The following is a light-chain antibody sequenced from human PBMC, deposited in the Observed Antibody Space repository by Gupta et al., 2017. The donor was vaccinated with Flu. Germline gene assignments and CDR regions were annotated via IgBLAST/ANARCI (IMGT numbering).Light chain of an antibody. J-gene: IGKJ1*01. CDR2: GAS. CDR3: QQEQYSPKT. V-gene: IGKV3-20*01. CDR1: QSVSSTF. Sequence: EIVLTQSPGILSMSPGDGVTLSCRASQSVSSTFLAWYQQKPGQAPKLLIYGASTRATGIPDRFSGGGSGTDFTLTISRLEPEDFAVYYCQQEQYSPKTFGQGTKVEI.